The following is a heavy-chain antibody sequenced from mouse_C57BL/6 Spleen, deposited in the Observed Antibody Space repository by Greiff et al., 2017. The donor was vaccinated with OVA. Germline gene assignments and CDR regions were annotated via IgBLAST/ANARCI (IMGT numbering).Heavy chain of an antibody. CDR3: SRGGYDSSADAMDY. J-gene: IGHJ4*01. CDR1: GYTFTSYT. D-gene: IGHD2-12*01. V-gene: IGHV1-4*01. CDR2: INPSSGYT. Sequence: QVQLQQSGAELARPGASVKMSCKASGYTFTSYTMHWVKQRPGQGLEWIGYINPSSGYTKYNQKFKDKATLTADKSSSTAYMQLSSLTSEDSAVYYGSRGGYDSSADAMDYWGQGTSVTVSS.